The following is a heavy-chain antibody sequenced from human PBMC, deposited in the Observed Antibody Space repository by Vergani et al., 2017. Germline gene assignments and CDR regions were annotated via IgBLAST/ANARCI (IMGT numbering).Heavy chain of an antibody. CDR1: GYTFSNNY. J-gene: IGHJ4*02. Sequence: QVQVVQSGAEVKKSGASVKVSCKTSGYTFSNNYMHWVRQAPGQGLEWMGIINPSGGHTNYAQKFKGRVTMTRDTSTSTVYMELSSLRSEDTAIYYCARGDYGILTGYRYWGQGTLVTVSA. D-gene: IGHD3-9*01. V-gene: IGHV1-46*03. CDR3: ARGDYGILTGYRY. CDR2: INPSGGHT.